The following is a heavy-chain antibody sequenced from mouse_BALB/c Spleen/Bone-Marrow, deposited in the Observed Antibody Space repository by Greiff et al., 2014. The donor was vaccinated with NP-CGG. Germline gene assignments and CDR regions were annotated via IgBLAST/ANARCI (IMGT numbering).Heavy chain of an antibody. CDR3: SRITTATGAMDY. J-gene: IGHJ4*01. D-gene: IGHD1-2*01. CDR1: GFSLTSYG. CDR2: IWADGST. V-gene: IGHV2-9*02. Sequence: VHLVESGPGLVAPSQSLSITCTVSGFSLTSYGVHWVRQPPGKGLEWPGVIWADGSTNYNSALMSRLSISKDNSKSQVFLKMNSLQTDDTAMYYCSRITTATGAMDYWGQGTSVTVSS.